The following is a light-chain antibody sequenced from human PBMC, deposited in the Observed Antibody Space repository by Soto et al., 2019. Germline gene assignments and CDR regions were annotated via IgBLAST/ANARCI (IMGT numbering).Light chain of an antibody. Sequence: DIQMTQSPSSLSASVGDRVTITCRASQGIRNDLTWYQQKLGKAPKRLITAASSLQSGVPSRFSGSVSGTEFTLAISGLQPEDLATYYCLQHNSRPFTFGGGTKVEIE. J-gene: IGKJ4*01. CDR1: QGIRND. CDR2: AAS. CDR3: LQHNSRPFT. V-gene: IGKV1-17*01.